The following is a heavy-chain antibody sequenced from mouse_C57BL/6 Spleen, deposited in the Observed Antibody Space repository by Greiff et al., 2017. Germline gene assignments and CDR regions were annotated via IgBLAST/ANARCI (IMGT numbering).Heavy chain of an antibody. CDR1: GYSITSGYD. CDR2: ISYSGST. CDR3: ARGGYGSRAFAY. D-gene: IGHD1-1*01. Sequence: EVQLVESGPGMVKPSQSLSLTCTVTGYSITSGYDWHWIRHFPGNKLEWMGYISYSGSTNYNPSLKSRISITHDTSKNHFFLKLNSVTTEDTATYYCARGGYGSRAFAYWGQGTLVTVSA. V-gene: IGHV3-1*01. J-gene: IGHJ3*01.